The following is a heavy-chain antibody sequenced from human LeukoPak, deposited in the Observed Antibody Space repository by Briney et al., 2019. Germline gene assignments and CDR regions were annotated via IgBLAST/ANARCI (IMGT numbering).Heavy chain of an antibody. D-gene: IGHD5-24*01. Sequence: SETLSLTCTVSGYSISSGYNWGWIRPPPGKGLEWIGEINHSGSTNYNPSLKSRVTISVDTSKNQFSLKLSSVTAADTAVYYCARHRRDGYNFFLKEYYFDYWGQGTLVTVSS. CDR1: GYSISSGYN. CDR3: ARHRRDGYNFFLKEYYFDY. V-gene: IGHV4-38-2*02. J-gene: IGHJ4*02. CDR2: INHSGST.